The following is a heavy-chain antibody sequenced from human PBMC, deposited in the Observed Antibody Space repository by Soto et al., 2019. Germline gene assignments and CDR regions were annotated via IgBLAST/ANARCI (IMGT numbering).Heavy chain of an antibody. J-gene: IGHJ6*02. CDR2: ISYDGSNK. CDR1: GFTFSSYA. V-gene: IGHV3-30-3*01. Sequence: GGSLRLSCAASGFTFSSYAMHWVRQAPGKGLEWVAVISYDGSNKYYADSVKGRFTISRDNSKNTLYLQMNSLRAEDTAVYYCARGQPIAAAGARCGMDVWGQGTTVTVSS. CDR3: ARGQPIAAAGARCGMDV. D-gene: IGHD6-13*01.